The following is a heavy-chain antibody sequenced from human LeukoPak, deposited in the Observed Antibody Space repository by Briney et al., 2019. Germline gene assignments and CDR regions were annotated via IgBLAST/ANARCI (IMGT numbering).Heavy chain of an antibody. D-gene: IGHD6-13*01. V-gene: IGHV1-69*13. Sequence: ASVKVSCKASGGIVSSYAINWVRLAPGHGLEWMGAIIPSFGRAKYAQKFQDRVSITSDESTSTVYMELSSLRSDDTAVYYCARGLGSSWYGDFDYWGQGTLVTVSS. J-gene: IGHJ4*02. CDR2: IIPSFGRA. CDR1: GGIVSSYA. CDR3: ARGLGSSWYGDFDY.